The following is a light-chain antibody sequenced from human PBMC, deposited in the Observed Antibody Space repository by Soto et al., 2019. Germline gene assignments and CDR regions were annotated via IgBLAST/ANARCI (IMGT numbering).Light chain of an antibody. CDR2: DVT. J-gene: IGLJ3*02. CDR1: SSDVGGYNY. V-gene: IGLV2-11*01. Sequence: QSALTQPRSVSGSPGQSVTISCTGTSSDVGGYNYVSWCQQHPGKAPKLMIYDVTKRPSGVPDRFSGSKSGNTASLTISGLQAEDEADYYCCSYAGSDTGVFGGGTKVTVL. CDR3: CSYAGSDTGV.